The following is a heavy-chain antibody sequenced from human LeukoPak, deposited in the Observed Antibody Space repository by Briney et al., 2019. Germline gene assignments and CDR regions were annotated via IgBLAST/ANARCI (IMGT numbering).Heavy chain of an antibody. CDR3: AKDLSGSYYGGSDY. CDR1: GFIVSSNY. CDR2: ISGSGGST. V-gene: IGHV3-23*01. Sequence: PGGSLRLSCAASGFIVSSNYMSWVRQAPGKGLEWVSAISGSGGSTYYADSVKGRFTITRDNSKNTLYLQMNSLRAEDTAVYYCAKDLSGSYYGGSDYWGQGTLVTVSS. D-gene: IGHD1-26*01. J-gene: IGHJ4*02.